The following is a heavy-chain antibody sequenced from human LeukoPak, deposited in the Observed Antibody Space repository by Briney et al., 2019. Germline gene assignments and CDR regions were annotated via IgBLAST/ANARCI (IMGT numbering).Heavy chain of an antibody. D-gene: IGHD4-17*01. Sequence: SETLSLTCTVSGGSIRSYYWSWIRQPAGKGLEWIGRIYTSGSTNYNPSLKSRVTMSVDTSKNQFSLKLSSVTAADTAVYYCASGGVTTGKIDYWGQGTLVTVSS. CDR1: GGSIRSYY. J-gene: IGHJ4*02. CDR2: IYTSGST. CDR3: ASGGVTTGKIDY. V-gene: IGHV4-4*07.